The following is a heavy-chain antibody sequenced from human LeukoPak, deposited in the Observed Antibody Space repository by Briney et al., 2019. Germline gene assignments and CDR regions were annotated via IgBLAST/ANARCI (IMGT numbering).Heavy chain of an antibody. J-gene: IGHJ4*02. Sequence: ASVKVSCKASGGTFSSCAISWVRQAPGQGLEWMGGIIPIFGTANYAQKFQGRVTITADKSTSTAYMELSSLRSEDTAVYYCARLRYFDWSLLYPLEDWGQGTLLTVSS. CDR3: ARLRYFDWSLLYPLED. CDR2: IIPIFGTA. D-gene: IGHD3-9*01. CDR1: GGTFSSCA. V-gene: IGHV1-69*06.